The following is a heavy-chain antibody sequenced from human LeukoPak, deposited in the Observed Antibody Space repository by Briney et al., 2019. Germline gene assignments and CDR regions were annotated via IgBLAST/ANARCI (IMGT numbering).Heavy chain of an antibody. D-gene: IGHD6-13*01. J-gene: IGHJ5*02. CDR1: GFTFSSYW. Sequence: GGSLRLSCAASGFTFSSYWMSWVRQAPGKGLEWVSSISSSSSNIYYADSVKGRFTISRDNAKNSLYLQMNSLRAEDTAVYYCARDLYSSSWRNYKNWFDPWGQGTLVTVSS. CDR3: ARDLYSSSWRNYKNWFDP. CDR2: ISSSSSNI. V-gene: IGHV3-21*01.